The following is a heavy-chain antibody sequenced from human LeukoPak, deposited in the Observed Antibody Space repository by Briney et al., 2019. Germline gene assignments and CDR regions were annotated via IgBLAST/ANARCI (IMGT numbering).Heavy chain of an antibody. CDR1: GFTFSSYS. Sequence: PGGSLRLSCAASGFTFSSYSMNWVRQAPGKGLEWVSSISSSSSYIYYADSVKGRFTISRDNAKNSLYLQMNSLRAEDTAVYYCARGENNYGHYYFDYWGQGTLVIVSS. D-gene: IGHD5-18*01. CDR3: ARGENNYGHYYFDY. CDR2: ISSSSSYI. J-gene: IGHJ4*02. V-gene: IGHV3-21*01.